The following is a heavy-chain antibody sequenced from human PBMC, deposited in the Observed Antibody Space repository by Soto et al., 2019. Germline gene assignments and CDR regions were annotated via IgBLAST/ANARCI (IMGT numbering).Heavy chain of an antibody. D-gene: IGHD2-15*01. J-gene: IGHJ5*01. CDR3: ARGRYCLTGRCFPNWFDS. CDR1: GGSISSGDYY. CDR2: IYKSATT. Sequence: SETLSLTCTVSGGSISSGDYYWSWIRQPPGQALEYIGYIYKSATTYYNPSFESRVAISLDTSKSQFSLNVTSVTAADTAVYFCARGRYCLTGRCFPNWFDSWGQGTLVTV. V-gene: IGHV4-30-4*01.